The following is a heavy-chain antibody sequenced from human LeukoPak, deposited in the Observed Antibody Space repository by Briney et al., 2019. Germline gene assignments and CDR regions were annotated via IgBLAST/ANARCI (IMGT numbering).Heavy chain of an antibody. J-gene: IGHJ6*02. V-gene: IGHV4-39*01. CDR1: GGSISSSSYY. CDR2: IYYSGST. CDR3: ARGAPTGTTFYYYYGMDV. D-gene: IGHD1-7*01. Sequence: SETLSLTCTVSGGSISSSSYYWGWIRQPPGKGLEWIGSIYYSGSTYYNPSLKSRVTISVDTSKNQFSLKLSSVTAADTAVYYCARGAPTGTTFYYYYGMDVWGQETTVTVSS.